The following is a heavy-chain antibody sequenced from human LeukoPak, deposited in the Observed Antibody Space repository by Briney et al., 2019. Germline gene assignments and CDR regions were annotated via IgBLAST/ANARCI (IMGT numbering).Heavy chain of an antibody. D-gene: IGHD2-2*01. CDR2: IYPGDSDT. CDR1: GYSFTTYW. V-gene: IGHV5-51*01. J-gene: IGHJ4*02. Sequence: GESLKISCKGSGYSFTTYWIGWVRQMPGKGLEWMGIIYPGDSDTRYSPSFQGHVTISVDKSINTAYLQWSSLKASDTAMYYCARREYCSDTTCSARLDYWGQGTMVTVSS. CDR3: ARREYCSDTTCSARLDY.